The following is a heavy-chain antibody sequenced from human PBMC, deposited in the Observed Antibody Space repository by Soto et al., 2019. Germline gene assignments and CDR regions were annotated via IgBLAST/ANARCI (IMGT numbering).Heavy chain of an antibody. CDR1: GFTFSSYG. J-gene: IGHJ4*02. V-gene: IGHV3-33*01. D-gene: IGHD5-12*01. CDR2: IWYDGSNK. CDR3: ARNLDGYNYPDY. Sequence: GGSLRLSCAASGFTFSSYGMHWVRQAPGKGLEWVAVIWYDGSNKYYADSVKGRFTISRDNSKNTLYLQVNSLRAEDTAVYYCARNLDGYNYPDYWGQGTLVTVS.